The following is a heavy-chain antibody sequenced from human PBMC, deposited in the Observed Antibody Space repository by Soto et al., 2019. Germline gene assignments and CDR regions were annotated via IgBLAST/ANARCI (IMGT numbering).Heavy chain of an antibody. D-gene: IGHD4-17*01. V-gene: IGHV3-15*01. CDR1: GFAFNTAW. CDR3: TTGGGDYEGGHYYYMDV. J-gene: IGHJ6*03. CDR2: IKSNNDGGTT. Sequence: EVQLVESGGGLVKPGGSLRLSCAASGFAFNTAWMTWVRQAPGKGLECMGRIKSNNDGGTTDYIAPVKGRFTISRDDSENTLYLQMNSLKTDDTAVYYCTTGGGDYEGGHYYYMDVWGKGTTVTVSS.